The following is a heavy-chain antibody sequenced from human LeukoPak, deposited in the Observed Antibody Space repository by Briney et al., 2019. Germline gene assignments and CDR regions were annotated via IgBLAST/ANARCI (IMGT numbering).Heavy chain of an antibody. V-gene: IGHV3-64D*09. CDR2: ITSNGGST. J-gene: IGHJ3*02. D-gene: IGHD4-17*01. CDR3: VKGAYGEYYDI. CDR1: GFTFSSYA. Sequence: PGGSLRLSCSASGFTFSSYAMHWVRQAPGKGLEYVSVITSNGGSTYYADSVKGRFTISRDTSKNTLYLQMSSLRAEDTAVYYCVKGAYGEYYDIWGQGTMVTVSS.